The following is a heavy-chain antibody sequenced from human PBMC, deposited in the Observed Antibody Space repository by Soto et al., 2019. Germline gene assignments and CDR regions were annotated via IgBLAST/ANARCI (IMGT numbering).Heavy chain of an antibody. Sequence: QVQLQESGPGLVRPSQNLVLTCSDSGDSISSGGFYWAWVRRHPGKGLEWIGYISFNGCTFYNPSLKSRLTISFDMSKNQISLRLTSLTAADTAVYFCARSPGFPNAHYDFRSGLHGMDVWGRGTTVTVSS. J-gene: IGHJ6*02. CDR1: GDSISSGGFY. CDR2: ISFNGCT. CDR3: ARSPGFPNAHYDFRSGLHGMDV. V-gene: IGHV4-31*03. D-gene: IGHD3-3*01.